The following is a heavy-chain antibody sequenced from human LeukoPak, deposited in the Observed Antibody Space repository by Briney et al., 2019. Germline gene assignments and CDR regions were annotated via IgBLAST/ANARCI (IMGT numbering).Heavy chain of an antibody. Sequence: GGSLRLSCAASGFTFSSYGMHWVRQAPGKGLEWVAVISYDGSNKYYADSVKGRFTISRDNSKNTLCLQMNSLRAEDTAVYYCAKDAAGGDFGFDYWGQGTLVTVSS. V-gene: IGHV3-30*18. D-gene: IGHD4-17*01. CDR3: AKDAAGGDFGFDY. J-gene: IGHJ4*02. CDR2: ISYDGSNK. CDR1: GFTFSSYG.